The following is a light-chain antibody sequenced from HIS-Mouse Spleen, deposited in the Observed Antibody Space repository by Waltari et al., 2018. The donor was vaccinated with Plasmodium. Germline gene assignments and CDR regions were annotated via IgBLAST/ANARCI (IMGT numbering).Light chain of an antibody. CDR2: QDS. J-gene: IGLJ2*01. V-gene: IGLV3-25*03. CDR1: ALTKQY. CDR3: QSADSSGTYVV. Sequence: SYELTQPPSVSVSPGQTARITCSGTALTKQYAYWYQQKPGQAPVLVIYQDSERPSGIPERFSGSSSGTTVTLTISGVQAEDEADYYCQSADSSGTYVVFGGGTKLTVL.